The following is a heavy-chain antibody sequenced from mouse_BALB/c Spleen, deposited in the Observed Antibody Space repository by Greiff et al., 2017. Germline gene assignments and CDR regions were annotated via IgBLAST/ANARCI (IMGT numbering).Heavy chain of an antibody. CDR3: ARNWDWYFDV. D-gene: IGHD4-1*01. Sequence: LVESGGGLVQPGGSRKLSCAASGFTFSSFGMHWVRQAPEKGLEWVAYISSGSSTIYYADTVKGRFTISRDNPKNTLFLQMTSLRSEDTAMYYCARNWDWYFDVWGAGTTVTVSS. V-gene: IGHV5-17*02. CDR1: GFTFSSFG. J-gene: IGHJ1*01. CDR2: ISSGSSTI.